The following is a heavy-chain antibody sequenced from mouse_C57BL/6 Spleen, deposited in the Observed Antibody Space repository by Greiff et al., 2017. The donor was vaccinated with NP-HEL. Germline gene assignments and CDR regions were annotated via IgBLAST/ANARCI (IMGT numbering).Heavy chain of an antibody. Sequence: QVQLKQSGAELAKPGASVKLSCKASGYTFTSYWMHWVKQRPGQGLEWIGYINPSSGYTKYNQKFKDKATLTADKSSSTAYMQLSSLTYEDSAVYYCARCSYYSKPWFAYWGQGTLVTVSA. CDR3: ARCSYYSKPWFAY. CDR2: INPSSGYT. D-gene: IGHD2-5*01. CDR1: GYTFTSYW. V-gene: IGHV1-7*01. J-gene: IGHJ3*01.